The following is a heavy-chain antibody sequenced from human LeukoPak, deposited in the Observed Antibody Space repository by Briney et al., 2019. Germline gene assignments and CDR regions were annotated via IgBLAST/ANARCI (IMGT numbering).Heavy chain of an antibody. D-gene: IGHD4-11*01. V-gene: IGHV4-61*05. CDR1: GGSISGSSYF. CDR2: IYYSGST. J-gene: IGHJ4*02. CDR3: ARLRGNYFPDY. Sequence: SETLSLTCAVSGGSISGSSYFWGWIRQPSGRGLEWIGYIYYSGSTNYNPSLESRITILVDTSKNQFSLRLGSVTAADTAVYYCARLRGNYFPDYWGQGTLVTVSS.